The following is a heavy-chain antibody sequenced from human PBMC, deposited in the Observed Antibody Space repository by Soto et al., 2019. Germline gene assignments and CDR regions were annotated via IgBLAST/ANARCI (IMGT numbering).Heavy chain of an antibody. Sequence: GGSLRLSCAASGITFSSYSMNWVRQAPGKGLEWVSYINSSNRTIYYADSVKGRFTIPRDNAKNSLYLQMNSLRAEDTAVYYCERDGRGGFLRDSFDYWGQGTLVTVSS. CDR2: INSSNRTI. CDR3: ERDGRGGFLRDSFDY. V-gene: IGHV3-48*04. CDR1: GITFSSYS. J-gene: IGHJ4*02. D-gene: IGHD5-12*01.